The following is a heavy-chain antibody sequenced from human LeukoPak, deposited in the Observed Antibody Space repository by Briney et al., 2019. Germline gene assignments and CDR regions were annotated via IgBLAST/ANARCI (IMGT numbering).Heavy chain of an antibody. CDR1: GYTFTGYG. J-gene: IGHJ3*02. CDR3: TRDHRI. Sequence: ASVKVSCKASGYTFTGYGLSWVRQAPGQGLEWMGWISGYNGNTNYAQKLQGRVSMTTDTSTSTAYMELRSLRSDDTAVYYCTRDHRIWGQGTMVTVSS. V-gene: IGHV1-18*01. CDR2: ISGYNGNT.